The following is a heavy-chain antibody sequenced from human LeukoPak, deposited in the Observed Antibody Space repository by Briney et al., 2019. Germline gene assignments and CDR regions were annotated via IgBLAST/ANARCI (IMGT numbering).Heavy chain of an antibody. Sequence: EESLKISCKGSGYSFTTYWIGWVRQMPGKGLEWMGIIYAGDSNTRYSPSFQGQVTISVDKSISTAYLQWTSLKASDTAMYYCAVRGYSYGTIDYWGQGTLVAVSS. CDR3: AVRGYSYGTIDY. CDR2: IYAGDSNT. V-gene: IGHV5-51*01. J-gene: IGHJ4*02. CDR1: GYSFTTYW. D-gene: IGHD5-18*01.